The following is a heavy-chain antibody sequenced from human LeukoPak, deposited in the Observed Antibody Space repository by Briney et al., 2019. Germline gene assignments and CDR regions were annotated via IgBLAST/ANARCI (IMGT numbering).Heavy chain of an antibody. V-gene: IGHV3-30*18. CDR1: GFTFSSYG. CDR2: ISYDGSNE. Sequence: QPGGSLRLSCAASGFTFSSYGMHWVRQAPGKGLEWVALISYDGSNEYYADSVKGRFTISRDNSKNTLYLQMNSLRAEDTAVYYCAKDRGSSWYTNDYWGQGTLVTVSS. CDR3: AKDRGSSWYTNDY. D-gene: IGHD6-13*01. J-gene: IGHJ4*02.